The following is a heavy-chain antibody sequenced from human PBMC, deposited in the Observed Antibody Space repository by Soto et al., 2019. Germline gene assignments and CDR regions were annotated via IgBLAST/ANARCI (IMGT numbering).Heavy chain of an antibody. CDR1: GYTCTGYY. J-gene: IGHJ4*02. CDR3: ARPALERLFDY. Sequence: ASVKVSCKASGYTCTGYYMHWVRQAPGQGLEWMGWINPNSGDTQYAQKFQGRVTMTRDTSISTAYMELSRLTSDDTAVFYCARPALERLFDYWGQGTLVTVSS. CDR2: INPNSGDT. V-gene: IGHV1-2*02. D-gene: IGHD1-1*01.